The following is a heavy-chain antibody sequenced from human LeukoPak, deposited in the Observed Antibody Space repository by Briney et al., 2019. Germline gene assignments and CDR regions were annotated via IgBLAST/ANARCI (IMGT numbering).Heavy chain of an antibody. CDR3: AKDPRGIVVVPAAMRGDAFDI. Sequence: GGSLRLSCAASGFTVSSNYMSWVRQAPGKGLEWVSAISGGGASTYYTDSVKGRFTISRDNSKNTLYLQMNSLRAEDTAVYYCAKDPRGIVVVPAAMRGDAFDIWGQGTMVTVSS. CDR2: ISGGGAST. V-gene: IGHV3-23*01. D-gene: IGHD2-2*01. CDR1: GFTVSSNY. J-gene: IGHJ3*02.